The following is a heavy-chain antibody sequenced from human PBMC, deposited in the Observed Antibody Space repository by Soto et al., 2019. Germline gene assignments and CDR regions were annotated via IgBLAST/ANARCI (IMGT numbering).Heavy chain of an antibody. V-gene: IGHV1-69*01. D-gene: IGHD1-26*01. CDR3: AQDASGHSLAY. Sequence: QVQLVQSGAEVKKPGSSVKVSCKASGGTFSSYTMSWVRQAPGQGLEWMGGIIPIFGAAKNAQKFQDRLTVTADESTSTAYMELRSLRAEDSAVYYFAQDASGHSLAYWGQGTLVIVSS. CDR1: GGTFSSYT. CDR2: IIPIFGAA. J-gene: IGHJ4*02.